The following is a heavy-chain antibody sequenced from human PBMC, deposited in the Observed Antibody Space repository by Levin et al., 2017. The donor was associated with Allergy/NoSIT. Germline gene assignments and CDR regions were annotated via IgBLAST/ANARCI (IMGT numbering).Heavy chain of an antibody. Sequence: GESLKISCAASGFTFSSYAMHWVRQAPGKGLEWVAVISYDGSNKYYADSVKGRFTISRDNSKNTLYLQMNSLRAEDTAVYYCAAGSSGWYGSIDYWGQGTLVTVSS. D-gene: IGHD6-19*01. CDR2: ISYDGSNK. CDR1: GFTFSSYA. V-gene: IGHV3-30-3*01. J-gene: IGHJ4*02. CDR3: AAGSSGWYGSIDY.